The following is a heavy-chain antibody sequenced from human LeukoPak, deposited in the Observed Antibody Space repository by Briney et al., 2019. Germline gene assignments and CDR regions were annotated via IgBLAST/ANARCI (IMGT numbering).Heavy chain of an antibody. V-gene: IGHV1-2*02. Sequence: ASVKVSCKASGYTFSDYYMHWVRQAPGQGLEWMGWINPYSGGTNYAQKFQGRVTMTRNTSISTAYMELSSLRSEDTAVYYCARGADIVVVPASRQTPLGYFDYWGQGTLVTVSS. CDR1: GYTFSDYY. CDR2: INPYSGGT. D-gene: IGHD2-2*01. J-gene: IGHJ4*02. CDR3: ARGADIVVVPASRQTPLGYFDY.